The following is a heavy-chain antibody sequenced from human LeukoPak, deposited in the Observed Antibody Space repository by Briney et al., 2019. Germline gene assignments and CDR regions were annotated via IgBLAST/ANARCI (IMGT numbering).Heavy chain of an antibody. J-gene: IGHJ4*02. V-gene: IGHV1-2*02. D-gene: IGHD2/OR15-2a*01. CDR3: ARDLPFED. Sequence: ASVKVSCTASGGTFSSYAISWVRQAPGQGLEWMGGIIPSSGATNYAQRFQGRVTLTRDTSINTAYMELSRLTSDDTAVYYCARDLPFEDWGQGTLVTVSS. CDR1: GGTFSSYA. CDR2: IIPSSGAT.